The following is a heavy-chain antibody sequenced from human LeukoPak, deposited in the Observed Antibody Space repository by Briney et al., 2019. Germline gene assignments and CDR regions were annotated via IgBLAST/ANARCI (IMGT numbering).Heavy chain of an antibody. Sequence: SETLSLTCTVSGGSISSYYWTWIRQPPEKGLEWIGYIYYNGSTNYNPSLKSRVTISVDTSKSQFSLKLNSVTAADTAVYYCARGLVYSSSWDNWFDPWGQGTLVTVSS. CDR3: ARGLVYSSSWDNWFDP. D-gene: IGHD6-13*01. V-gene: IGHV4-59*12. CDR2: IYYNGST. CDR1: GGSISSYY. J-gene: IGHJ5*02.